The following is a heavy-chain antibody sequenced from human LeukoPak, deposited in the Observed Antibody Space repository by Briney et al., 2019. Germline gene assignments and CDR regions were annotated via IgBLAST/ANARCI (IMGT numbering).Heavy chain of an antibody. CDR2: ISAAGT. V-gene: IGHV3-23*01. J-gene: IGHJ4*02. CDR3: AKGILRFLEWCFDY. Sequence: PGGSLRLSCAASRFTFSSSAMSWVRQAPGKGLQWVSSISAAGTFYVDSVKGRFTISRDNSKTTLYLQMNSLRVEDTAVYYCAKGILRFLEWCFDYWGQGTLVTVSS. CDR1: RFTFSSSA. D-gene: IGHD3-3*01.